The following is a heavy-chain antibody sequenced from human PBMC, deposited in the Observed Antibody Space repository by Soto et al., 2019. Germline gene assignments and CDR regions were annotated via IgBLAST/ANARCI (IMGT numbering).Heavy chain of an antibody. D-gene: IGHD6-6*01. Sequence: EVQLLESGGGLVQPGGSLRLSCAASGFTFSGYAMSWVRQAPGKGLEWVSGISGSGGSTYYADSAKGRFTISRDNSKNTLYLQMNSLRAEDTAVYYCAKVYQLNYYFDYWGQGTLVTVSS. CDR2: ISGSGGST. V-gene: IGHV3-23*01. CDR3: AKVYQLNYYFDY. J-gene: IGHJ4*02. CDR1: GFTFSGYA.